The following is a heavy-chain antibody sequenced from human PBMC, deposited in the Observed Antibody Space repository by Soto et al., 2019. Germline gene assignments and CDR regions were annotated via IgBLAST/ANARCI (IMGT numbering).Heavy chain of an antibody. CDR2: IYYSGST. CDR3: ARDNGYSYGYTLDH. J-gene: IGHJ4*02. Sequence: SETLSLTCTVSGGSFSSYYWSWIRQPPGKGLEWIGYIYYSGSTNYNASLKSRVTISVDTSKNQFSLKLSSVTAADTAVYYCARDNGYSYGYTLDHWGQGTLVTVSS. V-gene: IGHV4-59*01. CDR1: GGSFSSYY. D-gene: IGHD5-18*01.